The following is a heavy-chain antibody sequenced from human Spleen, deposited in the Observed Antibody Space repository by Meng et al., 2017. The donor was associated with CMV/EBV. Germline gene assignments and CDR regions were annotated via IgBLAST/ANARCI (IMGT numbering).Heavy chain of an antibody. CDR2: IIPIFGTA. CDR3: ASSVPDSSGYYPDDY. Sequence: SGGTFSSYAISWVRQAPGQGLEWMGGIIPIFGTANYAQKFQGRVTITTDESTSTAYMELSSLRSEDTAVYYCASSVPDSSGYYPDDYWGQGTLVTVSS. V-gene: IGHV1-69*05. J-gene: IGHJ4*02. CDR1: GGTFSSYA. D-gene: IGHD3-22*01.